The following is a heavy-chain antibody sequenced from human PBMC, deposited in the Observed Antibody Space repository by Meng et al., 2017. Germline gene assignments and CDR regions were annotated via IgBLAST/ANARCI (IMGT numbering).Heavy chain of an antibody. CDR2: IYSGGST. J-gene: IGHJ4*02. CDR3: AKDINVRYYDSSGYYTSPFDY. V-gene: IGHV3-53*04. D-gene: IGHD3-22*01. Sequence: GGSLRLSCAASGFTVSSNYMSWVRQAPGKGLEWVSVIYSGGSTYYADSVKGRFTISRHNSKNTLYLQMNSLRAEDTALYYCAKDINVRYYDSSGYYTSPFDYWGQGTLVTVSS. CDR1: GFTVSSNY.